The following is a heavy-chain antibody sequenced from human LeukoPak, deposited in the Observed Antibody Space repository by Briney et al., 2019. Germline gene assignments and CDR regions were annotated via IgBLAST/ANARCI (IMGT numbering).Heavy chain of an antibody. CDR3: ATSSGWDYNFDY. CDR1: GYTSTSYG. Sequence: EASVKVSCKASGYTSTSYGISWVRQAPGQGLEWMGIINPSGGSTSYAQKFQGRVTMTRDTSTSTVYMELSSLRSEDTAVYYCATSSGWDYNFDYWGQGTLVTVSS. CDR2: INPSGGST. J-gene: IGHJ4*02. V-gene: IGHV1-46*01. D-gene: IGHD6-19*01.